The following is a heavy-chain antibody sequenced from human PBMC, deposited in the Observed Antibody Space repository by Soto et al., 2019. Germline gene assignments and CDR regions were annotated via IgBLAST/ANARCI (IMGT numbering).Heavy chain of an antibody. CDR1: GFTFSSYG. J-gene: IGHJ4*02. Sequence: GGSLRLSCAASGFTFSSYGMHWVRQAPGKGLEWVAVIWYDGSNKYYADSVKGRFTISRDNSKNTLYLQMNSLRAEDTTVYYCARDDNYYGSGSYKDIPFDYWGQGTLVTVSS. V-gene: IGHV3-33*01. CDR3: ARDDNYYGSGSYKDIPFDY. D-gene: IGHD3-10*01. CDR2: IWYDGSNK.